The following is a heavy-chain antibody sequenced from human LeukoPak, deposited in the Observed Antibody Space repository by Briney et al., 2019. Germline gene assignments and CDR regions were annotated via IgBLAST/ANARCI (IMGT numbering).Heavy chain of an antibody. CDR1: GFTFSSYA. J-gene: IGHJ4*02. D-gene: IGHD1-1*01. Sequence: GRSLRLSCAASGFTFSSYAMHWVRQAPGKGLEWVAVISYDGSNKYYADSVKGRFTISRDNSKNTLYLQMNSLRVEDTAIYYCGRDWKLDYWGQGILVTVSS. CDR2: ISYDGSNK. CDR3: GRDWKLDY. V-gene: IGHV3-30*14.